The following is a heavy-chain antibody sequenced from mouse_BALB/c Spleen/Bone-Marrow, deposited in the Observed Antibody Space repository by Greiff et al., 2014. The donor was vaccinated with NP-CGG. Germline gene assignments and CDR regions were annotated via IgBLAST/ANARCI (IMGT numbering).Heavy chain of an antibody. J-gene: IGHJ4*01. CDR3: ARCEYYALAN. V-gene: IGHV14-3*02. CDR2: IDPANGNT. CDR1: GFNIKDTY. Sequence: VQLQQSGAELVKSGVSVKLSCTASGFNIKDTYMHWVKQRPEQGLEWIGRIDPANGNTKYDPKFQGKATITADTSSNTAYLQLSSLTNEDTAVYYCARCEYYALANWSQCTSVTVSS.